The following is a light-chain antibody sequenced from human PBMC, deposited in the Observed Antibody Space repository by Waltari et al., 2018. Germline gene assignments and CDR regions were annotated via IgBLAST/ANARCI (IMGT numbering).Light chain of an antibody. CDR1: QGISRY. CDR3: QQLNSYPWT. CDR2: AAS. J-gene: IGKJ1*01. Sequence: DIQLTQSPSFLSASVGDRVTITCRARQGISRYLAWYQQKPGKAPKLLIYAASTLQSGVPSRFSGSGSGTEFTLTISSLQPEDFATYYCQQLNSYPWTFGQGTKVEIK. V-gene: IGKV1-9*01.